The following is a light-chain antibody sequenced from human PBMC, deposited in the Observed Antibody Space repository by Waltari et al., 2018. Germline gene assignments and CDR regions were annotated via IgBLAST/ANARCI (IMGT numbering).Light chain of an antibody. CDR1: SGHSNYA. J-gene: IGLJ3*02. Sequence: QLLLTQSPSASASLGASVKLTCTLSSGHSNYAIALHQQQPDKGPRYLMKVNSDGSHIKGDGIPDRFSGSSSGAERYLTISSLQSEDEADYYCQTGGFGIWVFGGGTKLTVL. CDR2: VNSDGSH. V-gene: IGLV4-69*01. CDR3: QTGGFGIWV.